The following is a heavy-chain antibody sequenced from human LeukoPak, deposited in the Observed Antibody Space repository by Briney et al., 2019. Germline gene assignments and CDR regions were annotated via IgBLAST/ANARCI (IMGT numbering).Heavy chain of an antibody. Sequence: SETLSLTCSGSGYSISSGSYYWSWLRQPAGKGLEWIGRIYTSGSTNYNPSLKSRVTISVDTSKNQFSLKLSSVTAADTSVYYCARDGGRGYYYDSSGYSEDAFDIWGQGTMVSVSS. CDR2: IYTSGST. CDR1: GYSISSGSYY. CDR3: ARDGGRGYYYDSSGYSEDAFDI. J-gene: IGHJ3*02. V-gene: IGHV4-61*02. D-gene: IGHD3-22*01.